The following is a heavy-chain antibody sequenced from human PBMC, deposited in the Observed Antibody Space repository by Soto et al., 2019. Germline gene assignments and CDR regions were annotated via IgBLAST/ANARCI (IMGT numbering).Heavy chain of an antibody. CDR1: GGSISHYF. V-gene: IGHV4-59*01. J-gene: IGHJ6*03. CDR3: ARDRYMDV. CDR2: FFYNGST. Sequence: QVQLQESGPGLVKPSETLSLNCTVSGGSISHYFWSWIRQPPGKGLEWIGYFFYNGSTNYNPSLKSRVTISADTSKSQFSLKLSSVTAADTAVYYCARDRYMDVWGKGTTVTVSS.